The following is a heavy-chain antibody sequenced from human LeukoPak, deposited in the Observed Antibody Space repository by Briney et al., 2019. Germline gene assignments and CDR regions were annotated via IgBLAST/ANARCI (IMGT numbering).Heavy chain of an antibody. CDR2: ISGDGDST. Sequence: GGSLRLSCAASGFTFDGYAMHWVRQAPGKGLEWVSLISGDGDSTYYADSVKGRFTISRDNSKNSLYLQMNSLRTEDTALFYCAKDKYSYGYNFDYWGQGTLVTVSS. CDR1: GFTFDGYA. J-gene: IGHJ4*02. D-gene: IGHD5-18*01. V-gene: IGHV3-43*02. CDR3: AKDKYSYGYNFDY.